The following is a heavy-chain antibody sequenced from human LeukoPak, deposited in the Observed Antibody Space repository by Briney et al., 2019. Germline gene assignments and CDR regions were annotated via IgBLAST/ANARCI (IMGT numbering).Heavy chain of an antibody. D-gene: IGHD5-18*01. CDR3: ARRGYSYEFDY. CDR2: IYYSGTT. J-gene: IGHJ4*02. Sequence: SGTLSLTCTVSGGSIGTYYWSWIRQPPGKGLEWIGYIYYSGTTNFNPSLKSRVTISVDTSKNQFSLKLSSVTAADTAVYYCARRGYSYEFDYWGQGSLVTVSS. V-gene: IGHV4-59*01. CDR1: GGSIGTYY.